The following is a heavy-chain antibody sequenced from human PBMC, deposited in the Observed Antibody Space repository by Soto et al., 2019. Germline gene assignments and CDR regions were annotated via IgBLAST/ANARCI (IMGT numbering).Heavy chain of an antibody. CDR2: IIPIFGTA. D-gene: IGHD3-10*01. V-gene: IGHV1-69*01. Sequence: QVQLVQSGAEVKKPGSSVKVSCKASGGTFSSYAISWVRQAPGQGLEWMGGIIPIFGTANYAQKFQGRVTITADESTSTAYMELSSLRSEDTAVYYCAGKLHYGSGSYYNFDYWGQGTLVTVSS. CDR1: GGTFSSYA. J-gene: IGHJ4*02. CDR3: AGKLHYGSGSYYNFDY.